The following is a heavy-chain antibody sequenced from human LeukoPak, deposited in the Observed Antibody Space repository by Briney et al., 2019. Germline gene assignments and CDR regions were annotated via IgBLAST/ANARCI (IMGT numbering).Heavy chain of an antibody. CDR3: ARDLFTYSSSWYVPYDY. CDR2: ISSSSTTI. J-gene: IGHJ4*02. Sequence: GGSLRLSCAASGFTFSSYGMNWVRQAPGKGLEWVSYISSSSTTIYYADSVKGRFTISRDNAKNSLYLQMNSLRDEDTAVYYCARDLFTYSSSWYVPYDYWGQGTLVTVSS. V-gene: IGHV3-48*02. CDR1: GFTFSSYG. D-gene: IGHD6-13*01.